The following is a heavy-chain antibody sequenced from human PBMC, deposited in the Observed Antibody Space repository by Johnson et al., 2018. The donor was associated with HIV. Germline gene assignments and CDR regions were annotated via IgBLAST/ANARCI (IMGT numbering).Heavy chain of an antibody. D-gene: IGHD6-6*01. CDR2: FSWNSGSI. V-gene: IGHV3-9*01. Sequence: VQLVESGGGKVQPGRSLRLSCASSGYTFDDYAMHWVRQAPGKGLEWVSGFSWNSGSIGYADSVKGRFTISRDNAKNSLYLQMNSLRAEDTALYYCARDTSIAAARAFDIWGQGTMVTVSS. J-gene: IGHJ3*02. CDR1: GYTFDDYA. CDR3: ARDTSIAAARAFDI.